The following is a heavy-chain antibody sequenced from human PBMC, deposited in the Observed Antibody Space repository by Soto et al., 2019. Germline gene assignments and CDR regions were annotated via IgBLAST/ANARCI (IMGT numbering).Heavy chain of an antibody. CDR1: GFTFSNAW. CDR2: ISYDGSNK. J-gene: IGHJ6*02. Sequence: GGSLRLSCAASGFTFSNAWMNWVRQAPGKGLEWVAVISYDGSNKYYADSVKGRFTISRDNSKNTLYLQMNSLRAEDTAVYYCAKCITMTQNNLIYYYYGMDVGGQGTTVTVSS. CDR3: AKCITMTQNNLIYYYYGMDV. D-gene: IGHD3-22*01. V-gene: IGHV3-30*18.